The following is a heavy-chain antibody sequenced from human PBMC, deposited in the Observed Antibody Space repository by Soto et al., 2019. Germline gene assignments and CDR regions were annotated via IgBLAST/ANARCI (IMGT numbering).Heavy chain of an antibody. CDR3: ARDRSVAGTPYFQH. J-gene: IGHJ1*01. V-gene: IGHV1-18*01. Sequence: GASVKVSCKASGYTFTSSGISWVRQAPGQGLEWMGWISAYNGNTNYAQKLQGRVTMTTDTSTSTAYMELRSLRSDDTAVYYCARDRSVAGTPYFQHWGQGTLVTVSS. CDR1: GYTFTSSG. D-gene: IGHD6-19*01. CDR2: ISAYNGNT.